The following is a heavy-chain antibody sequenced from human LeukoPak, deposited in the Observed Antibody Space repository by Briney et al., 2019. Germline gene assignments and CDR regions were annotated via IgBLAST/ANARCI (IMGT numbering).Heavy chain of an antibody. CDR2: INHSGST. Sequence: PSETLSLTCVVCGGSFSGYYWSWIRQPPGKGLEWIGEINHSGSTNYNPSLKSRVTISVDTSKNQFSLKLSFVTAADTAVYYCARGREVTGDSDYWGQGTLVSVSS. J-gene: IGHJ4*02. D-gene: IGHD4-23*01. CDR1: GGSFSGYY. CDR3: ARGREVTGDSDY. V-gene: IGHV4-34*01.